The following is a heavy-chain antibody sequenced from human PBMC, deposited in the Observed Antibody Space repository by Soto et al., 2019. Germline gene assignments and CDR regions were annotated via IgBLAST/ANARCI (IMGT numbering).Heavy chain of an antibody. Sequence: QVTLKESGTTLVKPKQTLTLTCTFSGFSLSTSGVGVGWIRQPPGKALEWLALIYWDDDKRYSPSLKSRLTITNDTSKNQVVLTMTNMDPVDTATYYCAHRPYGSAFFDIWGQGTMVTVSS. CDR3: AHRPYGSAFFDI. V-gene: IGHV2-5*02. J-gene: IGHJ3*02. CDR2: IYWDDDK. CDR1: GFSLSTSGVG. D-gene: IGHD3-10*01.